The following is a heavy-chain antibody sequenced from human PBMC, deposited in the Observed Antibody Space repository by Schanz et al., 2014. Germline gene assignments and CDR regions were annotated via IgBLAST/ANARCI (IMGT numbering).Heavy chain of an antibody. J-gene: IGHJ6*02. CDR3: ARARYGLDV. CDR1: GYMYTSHF. Sequence: QVQLVQSGAEVEKPGASVTVSCKASGYMYTSHFLHWVRQAPGQGLGWMGWINPTTGNPGYAQGFTGRFVFSFDTSVSTAYLQISGLKAEDTAVYYCARARYGLDVWGQGTTVTVSS. CDR2: INPTTGNP. V-gene: IGHV7-4-1*02.